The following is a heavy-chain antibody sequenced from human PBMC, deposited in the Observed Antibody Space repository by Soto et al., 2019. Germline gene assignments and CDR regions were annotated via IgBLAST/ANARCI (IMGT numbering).Heavy chain of an antibody. CDR2: IKWDASEK. V-gene: IGHV3-7*01. J-gene: IGHJ3*02. D-gene: IGHD2-2*01. CDR3: ARLYCSSTSCYSVGAFDI. Sequence: GGSLRLSCAASGFTFGIYWMSWVRQAPGKGLEWLATIKWDASEKKYVDSVKGRFTMSRDNAKNSLYLQMDSLRAEDAAVYYCARLYCSSTSCYSVGAFDIWGQGTMVTVSS. CDR1: GFTFGIYW.